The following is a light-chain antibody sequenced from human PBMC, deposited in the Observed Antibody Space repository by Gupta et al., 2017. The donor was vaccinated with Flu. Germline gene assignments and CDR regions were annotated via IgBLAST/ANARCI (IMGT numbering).Light chain of an antibody. CDR1: SSDVGGYNY. Sequence: QSALTQPRPVSGSPGQSVTISCTGPSSDVGGYNYVSWYQQHPGKAPKRMIYDVSKRPSGVPDRFSGSKSGNTASLTISGLQAEDEADYYCCSYAGSYTSLYVFGTGTKVTVL. CDR3: CSYAGSYTSLYV. CDR2: DVS. V-gene: IGLV2-11*01. J-gene: IGLJ1*01.